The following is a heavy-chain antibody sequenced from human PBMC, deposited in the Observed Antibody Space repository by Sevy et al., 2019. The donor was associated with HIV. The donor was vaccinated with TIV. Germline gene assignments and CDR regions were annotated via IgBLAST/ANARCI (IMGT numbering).Heavy chain of an antibody. V-gene: IGHV3-33*03. D-gene: IGHD2-21*02. J-gene: IGHJ4*02. CDR3: AKDECGGNCYFDF. Sequence: GGSLRLSYAASGFNFSEHGMHWVRQAPGKGLEWVAVIWFFGTGKYYGDSVKGRFTISRDNSKNTLYLQMDSLRPDDTAMYYCAKDECGGNCYFDFWGQGTLVTVSS. CDR1: GFNFSEHG. CDR2: IWFFGTGK.